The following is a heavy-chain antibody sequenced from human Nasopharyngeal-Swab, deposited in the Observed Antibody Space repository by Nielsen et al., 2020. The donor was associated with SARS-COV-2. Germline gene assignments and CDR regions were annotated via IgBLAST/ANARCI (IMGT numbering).Heavy chain of an antibody. Sequence: GESLKISCAASGFMFRSYAMHWVRQALGKGLEWVAVISYDGRNEYFAQSVKGRFTISRDNSKNTLYLQMDSLRGEDTAVYYCARAALQWTYNYYYGMDVWGQGTTVTVSS. D-gene: IGHD1-1*01. CDR3: ARAALQWTYNYYYGMDV. V-gene: IGHV3-30*04. CDR1: GFMFRSYA. CDR2: ISYDGRNE. J-gene: IGHJ6*02.